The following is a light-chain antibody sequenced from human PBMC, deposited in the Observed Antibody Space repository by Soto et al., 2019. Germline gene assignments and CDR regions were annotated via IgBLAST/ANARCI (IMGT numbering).Light chain of an antibody. CDR2: GNN. CDR1: RSNIGAGYD. V-gene: IGLV1-40*01. CDR3: QSYDSSLSGPVV. J-gene: IGLJ2*01. Sequence: QAVVTQPPSVSGAPGQRVTISCTGSRSNIGAGYDVHWYQQVPGTAPKLLIYGNNNRPSGVPDRFSGSKSGTSASLAITGLQAEDEADYYCQSYDSSLSGPVVFGGGTKVTVL.